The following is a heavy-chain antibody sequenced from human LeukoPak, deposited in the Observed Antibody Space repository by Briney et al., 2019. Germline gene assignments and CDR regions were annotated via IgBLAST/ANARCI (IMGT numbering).Heavy chain of an antibody. CDR2: INHSGST. CDR1: GGSFSGCY. D-gene: IGHD3-3*01. CDR3: ARGPYDFWSGWYYFDY. Sequence: SETLSLTCAVYGGSFSGCYWSWIRQPPGKGLEWIGEINHSGSTNYNPSLKSRVTISVDTSKNQFSLKLSSVTAADTAVYYCARGPYDFWSGWYYFDYWGQGTLVTVSS. V-gene: IGHV4-34*01. J-gene: IGHJ4*02.